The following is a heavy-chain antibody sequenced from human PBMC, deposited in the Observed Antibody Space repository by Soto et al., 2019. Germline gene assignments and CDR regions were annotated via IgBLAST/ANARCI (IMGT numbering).Heavy chain of an antibody. V-gene: IGHV1-69*13. Sequence: SVKVSFKASGYTFTSYYMHWVRQAPGQGLEWMGGIIPIFGTANYAQKFQGRVTITADESTSTAYMELSSLRSEDTAVYYCARGSAGNYDILTGYYLIPHFDCWGQGTLVTV. D-gene: IGHD3-9*01. CDR3: ARGSAGNYDILTGYYLIPHFDC. CDR1: GYTFTSYY. J-gene: IGHJ4*02. CDR2: IIPIFGTA.